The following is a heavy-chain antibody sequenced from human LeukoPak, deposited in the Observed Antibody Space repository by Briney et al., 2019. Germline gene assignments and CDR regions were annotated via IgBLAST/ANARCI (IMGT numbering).Heavy chain of an antibody. CDR2: ISWNSGSV. D-gene: IGHD3-22*01. CDR1: GFTFDDYA. J-gene: IGHJ4*02. V-gene: IGHV3-9*03. Sequence: PGGSLRLSCAASGFTFDDYAMHWVRQVPGKGLEWVSGISWNSGSVGYADSVKGRFIISRDNAKNSLYLQMNSLRAEDMASYYCVKSYYHHNNGYYYFDSWGQGTLVTVSS. CDR3: VKSYYHHNNGYYYFDS.